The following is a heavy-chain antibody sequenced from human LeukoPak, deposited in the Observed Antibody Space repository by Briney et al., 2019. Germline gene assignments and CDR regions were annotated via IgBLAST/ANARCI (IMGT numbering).Heavy chain of an antibody. CDR3: ARGAHDFWSGYYSWGYYYYYYIDG. CDR2: IYYSGST. Sequence: PSETLSLTCTVSGGSISSHYWSWIRQPPGKGLEWIGYIYYSGSTNYNPSLKSRVTTSLDTSMNQFSLKLSSVTAADTAVYYCARGAHDFWSGYYSWGYYYYYYIDGWGKGTTVTVSS. J-gene: IGHJ6*03. CDR1: GGSISSHY. V-gene: IGHV4-59*11. D-gene: IGHD3-3*01.